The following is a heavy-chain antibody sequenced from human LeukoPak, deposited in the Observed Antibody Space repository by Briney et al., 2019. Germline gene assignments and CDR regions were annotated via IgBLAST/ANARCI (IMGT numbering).Heavy chain of an antibody. Sequence: PSETLSLTCTVSGGSISTYYWIWIRQPAGKGLEWVGRIYASGTTDYNPSLKSRVTMSVDTSKNQFSLKLRSVTAADTAVYYCARESIAAAGGAFDIWGQGTMVTVSS. V-gene: IGHV4-4*07. CDR3: ARESIAAAGGAFDI. CDR1: GGSISTYY. CDR2: IYASGTT. J-gene: IGHJ3*02. D-gene: IGHD6-13*01.